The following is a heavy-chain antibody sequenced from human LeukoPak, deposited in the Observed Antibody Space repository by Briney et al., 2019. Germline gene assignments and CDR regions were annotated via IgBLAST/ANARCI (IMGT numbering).Heavy chain of an antibody. J-gene: IGHJ4*02. V-gene: IGHV3-30*02. D-gene: IGHD4-17*01. Sequence: GGSLRLSCSASGFTFSSYGMHWVRRAPGKGLEWVAFIRYDGINKYYAHSVKGRLTISRDKSKNTLYLQMNSLRAEDTAVYYCAKDGDYATAGTFDYWGQGALVTVSS. CDR3: AKDGDYATAGTFDY. CDR1: GFTFSSYG. CDR2: IRYDGINK.